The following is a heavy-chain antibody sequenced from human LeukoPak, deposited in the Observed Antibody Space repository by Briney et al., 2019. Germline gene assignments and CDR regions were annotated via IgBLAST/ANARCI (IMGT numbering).Heavy chain of an antibody. CDR1: SGSISNSRYY. V-gene: IGHV4-39*01. CDR3: ARDYCSGTSCYYNYYYMDV. D-gene: IGHD2-2*01. CDR2: FYYSGST. J-gene: IGHJ6*03. Sequence: PSETLSLTCTVSSGSISNSRYYWGWIRQPPGKGLEWIGSFYYSGSTYYNPSLKSRVTISVDTSKNQFPLKLSSVTAADTAVYYCARDYCSGTSCYYNYYYMDVWGKGTTVTVSS.